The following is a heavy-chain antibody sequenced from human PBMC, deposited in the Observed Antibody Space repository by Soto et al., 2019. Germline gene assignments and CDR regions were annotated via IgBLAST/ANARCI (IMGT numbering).Heavy chain of an antibody. CDR2: IYYSGST. V-gene: IGHV4-31*03. J-gene: IGHJ4*02. CDR3: ATCGSTSWTVDY. D-gene: IGHD2-2*01. Sequence: QVQLQESGPGLVKPSQTLSLTCTVSGGSISSGGYYWSWIRQHPGKGLEWIGYIYYSGSTYYNPSPTRRVTISVDTTKNQFSLKLSSVTAADTAVYYCATCGSTSWTVDYWGQGTLVTVS. CDR1: GGSISSGGYY.